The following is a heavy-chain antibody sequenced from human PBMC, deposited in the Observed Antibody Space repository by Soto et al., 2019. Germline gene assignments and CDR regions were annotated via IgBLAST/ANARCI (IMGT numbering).Heavy chain of an antibody. CDR2: ISNDGSST. Sequence: EVQLVESGGGLVQPGGSLRLSCVASGFTFSSYWMHWVRQAPGKGLVWVSSISNDGSSTSYADPVKGRFTISRDNAKNTLYIQMNSLRAEDTAVYYCARLPNKSPQNWGQGTLVIVSP. CDR1: GFTFSSYW. J-gene: IGHJ1*01. V-gene: IGHV3-74*01. CDR3: ARLPNKSPQN.